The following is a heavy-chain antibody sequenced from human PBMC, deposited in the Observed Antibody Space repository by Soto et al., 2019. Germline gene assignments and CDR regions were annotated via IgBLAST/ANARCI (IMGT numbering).Heavy chain of an antibody. CDR1: GGSIDTGGFY. V-gene: IGHV4-31*03. CDR2: IYYTGAA. Sequence: QVQLQESGPGLVKPSQTLTLTCCVSGGSIDTGGFYWSWARQLPGKGLQWIGYIYYTGAAYYNPALKSRVVISLDTSANQFFLSLTSLSAADTAVYNYASGTFNDISFDSWGQGRLVTVSS. J-gene: IGHJ4*02. D-gene: IGHD2-21*01. CDR3: ASGTFNDISFDS.